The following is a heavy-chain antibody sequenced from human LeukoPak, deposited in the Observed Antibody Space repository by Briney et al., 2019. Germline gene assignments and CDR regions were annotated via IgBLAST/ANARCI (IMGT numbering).Heavy chain of an antibody. V-gene: IGHV4-61*02. D-gene: IGHD6-13*01. CDR2: IYTSGST. CDR3: ATTHGSSPNCFAP. CDR1: GGSISSGSYY. J-gene: IGHJ5*02. Sequence: SETLSLTCTVSGGSISSGSYYWSWIRQPAGKGLEWIGRIYTSGSTNYNPSLKSRVTISVDTSKNQFSLKLSSVTAADTAVYYCATTHGSSPNCFAPWGQGTRVTVSS.